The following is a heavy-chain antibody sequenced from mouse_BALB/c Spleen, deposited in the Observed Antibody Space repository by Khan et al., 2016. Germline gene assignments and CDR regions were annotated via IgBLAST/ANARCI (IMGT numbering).Heavy chain of an antibody. V-gene: IGHV1-54*01. CDR1: GYAFTNYL. Sequence: QVQLQQSGAELVRPGTSVKVSCKASGYAFTNYLIEWVKQRPGQGLEWIGVINPGSGGTNYNEKFKGKATLTADKSSRTAYMQLSRLTSDDAAVYVCARYDGYYYAMDYWGQGTSVTVSS. D-gene: IGHD2-3*01. CDR3: ARYDGYYYAMDY. J-gene: IGHJ4*01. CDR2: INPGSGGT.